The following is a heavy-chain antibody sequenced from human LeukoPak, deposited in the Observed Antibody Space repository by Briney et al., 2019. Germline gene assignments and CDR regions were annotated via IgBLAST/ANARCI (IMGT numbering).Heavy chain of an antibody. J-gene: IGHJ4*02. D-gene: IGHD2-2*01. CDR2: ISFDESTN. V-gene: IGHV3-30*04. Sequence: GGSLRLSCAASGFTFSNHAMHWVRQGPGKGLEWVALISFDESTNYYADSVKDRFTISRDNSKNTQYLQMNSLRPEDTAVYYCARGRTPYCRSTTCYARLDYWGQGTLVTVSS. CDR3: ARGRTPYCRSTTCYARLDY. CDR1: GFTFSNHA.